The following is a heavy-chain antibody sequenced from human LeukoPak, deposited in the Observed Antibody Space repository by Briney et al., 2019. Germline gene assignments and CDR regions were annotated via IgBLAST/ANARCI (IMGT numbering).Heavy chain of an antibody. J-gene: IGHJ1*01. CDR3: AAGGSYHGYFQH. CDR2: IISIFGTA. CDR1: GGTFSSYA. Sequence: GASVKVSCKASGGTFSSYAISWVRQAPGQGLEWMGGIISIFGTANYAQKFQGRVTITADESTSTAYMELSSLRSEDTAVYYCAAGGSYHGYFQHWGQGTLVTVSS. V-gene: IGHV1-69*13. D-gene: IGHD1-26*01.